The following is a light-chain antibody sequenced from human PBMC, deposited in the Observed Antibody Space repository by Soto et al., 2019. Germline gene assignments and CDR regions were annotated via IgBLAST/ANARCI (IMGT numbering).Light chain of an antibody. Sequence: EIVMTQSPVTLSVSPGERATLSCRASQSVNNNLAWYQQRPGQAPRLLIYGASTRATGIPGRFSGSRSGTEFTLTISSLQSEDFAVYYCQQNNDWPRFTFGPGTKVDIK. J-gene: IGKJ3*01. CDR2: GAS. V-gene: IGKV3-15*01. CDR1: QSVNNN. CDR3: QQNNDWPRFT.